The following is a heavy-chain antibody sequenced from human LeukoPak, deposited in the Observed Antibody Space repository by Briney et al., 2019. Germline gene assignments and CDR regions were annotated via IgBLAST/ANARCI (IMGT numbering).Heavy chain of an antibody. CDR1: GGSFSGYY. Sequence: SETLSLTCAVYGGSFSGYYWSWIRQPPGKGLEWIGEITHSGSTNYNPPLKSRVTISVDTSKNQFSLKLSSVTAADTAVYYCACMIVDNWFDPWGQGTLVTVSS. V-gene: IGHV4-34*01. CDR2: ITHSGST. CDR3: ACMIVDNWFDP. J-gene: IGHJ5*02. D-gene: IGHD3-22*01.